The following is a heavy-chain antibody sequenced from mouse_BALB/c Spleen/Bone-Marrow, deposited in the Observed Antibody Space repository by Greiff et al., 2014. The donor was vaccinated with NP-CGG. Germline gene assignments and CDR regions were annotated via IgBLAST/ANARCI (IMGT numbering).Heavy chain of an antibody. CDR3: ANYYGSSSY. CDR1: GYTFTSSW. CDR2: IHPNSGNT. D-gene: IGHD1-1*01. Sequence: LQESGSVLVRPGASVKPSCKASGYTFTSSWMHWAKQRPGQGLEWVGEIHPNSGNTNYNEKFKGKATLTVDTSSSTAYVDLSSLTSEDSAVYYCANYYGSSSYWGQGTTLTVSS. V-gene: IGHV1S130*01. J-gene: IGHJ2*01.